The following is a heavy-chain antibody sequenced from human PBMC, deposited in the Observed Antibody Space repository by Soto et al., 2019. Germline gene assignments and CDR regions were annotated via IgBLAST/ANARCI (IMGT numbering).Heavy chain of an antibody. CDR3: ARPSPQPGSSLENYLDY. J-gene: IGHJ4*02. CDR2: ISYDGSNK. D-gene: IGHD3-10*01. Sequence: QVQLVESGGGVVQPGRSLRLSCAASGFTFSSYAMHWVRQAPGKGLEWVAVISYDGSNKYYADSVNGRFTISRDNSKNTLYLQMNSLRAEDTAVYYCARPSPQPGSSLENYLDYWGEGTLVTVSS. V-gene: IGHV3-30-3*01. CDR1: GFTFSSYA.